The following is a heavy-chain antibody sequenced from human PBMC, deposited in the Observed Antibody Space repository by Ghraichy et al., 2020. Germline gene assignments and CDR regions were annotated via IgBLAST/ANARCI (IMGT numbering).Heavy chain of an antibody. CDR1: GGSISSSNW. Sequence: SETLSLTCAISGGSISSSNWWTWVRQPPTKGLEWIGEIYPSGSTNYNPSLKSRVTISVDKSRNQFSLKLSSVTAAYTAVYYCARGRDGSSSFPFDYWGQGILVTVSS. CDR3: ARGRDGSSSFPFDY. V-gene: IGHV4-4*02. J-gene: IGHJ4*02. CDR2: IYPSGST. D-gene: IGHD3-10*01.